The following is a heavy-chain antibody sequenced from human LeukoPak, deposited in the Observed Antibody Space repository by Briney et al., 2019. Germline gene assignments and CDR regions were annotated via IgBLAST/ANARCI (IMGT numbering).Heavy chain of an antibody. Sequence: ASVKVSCKASAGTFSSYAISWVRQAPGQGLEWMGRIIPILGIANYAQKFQGRVTITADKSTSTAYMELSSLRSEDTAVYYCARDLGTAMVYFDYWGQGTLVTVSS. J-gene: IGHJ4*02. V-gene: IGHV1-69*04. CDR2: IIPILGIA. CDR3: ARDLGTAMVYFDY. D-gene: IGHD5-18*01. CDR1: AGTFSSYA.